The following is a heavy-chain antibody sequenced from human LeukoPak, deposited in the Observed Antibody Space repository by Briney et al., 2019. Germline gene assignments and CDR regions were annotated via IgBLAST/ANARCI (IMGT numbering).Heavy chain of an antibody. J-gene: IGHJ4*02. CDR2: IKSKANGGTT. V-gene: IGHV3-15*01. CDR3: AREVSGAHPY. D-gene: IGHD1-26*01. Sequence: GGSLRLSCAASGFTFSDAWMTWLRQAPGKELEWVGLIKSKANGGTTHYAAPVKGRFTLSRDDSKSTLFLQMNSLKTEGTAVYFCAREVSGAHPYWGQGTLVTVSS. CDR1: GFTFSDAW.